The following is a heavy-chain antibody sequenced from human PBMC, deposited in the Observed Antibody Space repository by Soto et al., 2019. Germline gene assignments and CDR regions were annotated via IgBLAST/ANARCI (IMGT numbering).Heavy chain of an antibody. D-gene: IGHD6-19*01. Sequence: GSLRLSCAASGFTFSSYSMNWVRQAPGKGLEWVSSISSSSSYIYYADSVKGRFTISRDNAKNSLYLQMNSLRAEDTAVYYCARDRMYDSSYFDYWGQGTLVTVSS. J-gene: IGHJ4*02. CDR1: GFTFSSYS. CDR3: ARDRMYDSSYFDY. V-gene: IGHV3-21*01. CDR2: ISSSSSYI.